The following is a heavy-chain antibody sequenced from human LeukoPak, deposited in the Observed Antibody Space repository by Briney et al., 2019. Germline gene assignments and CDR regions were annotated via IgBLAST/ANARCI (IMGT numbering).Heavy chain of an antibody. CDR3: FHRTSAFDI. CDR1: GYTFTGYY. J-gene: IGHJ3*02. Sequence: ASVKVSCKASGYTFTGYYMHWVRQAPGQGLEWMGWISAYNGNTNYAQKLQGRVTMTTDTSTSTAYMELRSLRSDDTAVYYCFHRTSAFDIWGQGTMVTVSS. CDR2: ISAYNGNT. V-gene: IGHV1-18*04. D-gene: IGHD1-1*01.